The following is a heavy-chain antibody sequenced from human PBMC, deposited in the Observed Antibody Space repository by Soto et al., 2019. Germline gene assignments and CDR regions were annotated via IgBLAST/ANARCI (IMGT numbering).Heavy chain of an antibody. D-gene: IGHD2-2*01. Sequence: GESLKISCKGSGYSFTSYWIGWVRQMPGKGLEWMGIIYPGDSDTRYSPSFQGQVTISADKSISTAYLQWSSLKASDTAMYYCARHENRICPDGLLFYYYGMDVCGQRNTVIVSS. CDR3: ARHENRICPDGLLFYYYGMDV. V-gene: IGHV5-51*01. J-gene: IGHJ6*02. CDR2: IYPGDSDT. CDR1: GYSFTSYW.